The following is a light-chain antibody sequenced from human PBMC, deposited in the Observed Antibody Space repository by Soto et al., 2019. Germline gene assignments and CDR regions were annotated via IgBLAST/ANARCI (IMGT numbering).Light chain of an antibody. CDR1: QGISGW. CDR3: QQHNDYWT. V-gene: IGKV1-5*01. Sequence: DTQLTQSPSTLAASVGDRVTITCRASQGISGWLAWYQQKPGKAPRLLIYEASTLESGVPSRFSGSGSGTEFTLTISRLQTDDFATYFCQQHNDYWTFGQGTRVEIK. CDR2: EAS. J-gene: IGKJ1*01.